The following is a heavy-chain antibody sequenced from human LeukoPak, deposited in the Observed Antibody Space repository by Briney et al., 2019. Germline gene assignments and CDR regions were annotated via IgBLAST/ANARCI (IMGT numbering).Heavy chain of an antibody. V-gene: IGHV4-59*12. D-gene: IGHD2-15*01. J-gene: IGHJ4*02. CDR3: ARSRFSSPTPDY. Sequence: SETLSLTCSVSGGSISSYYWSWIRQPPGKGLEWIGYMYYSGSSNYNPSLKSRVTISVDTSKNQFSLKLSSVTALDTAVYYCARSRFSSPTPDYWGQGTLVTVSS. CDR2: MYYSGSS. CDR1: GGSISSYY.